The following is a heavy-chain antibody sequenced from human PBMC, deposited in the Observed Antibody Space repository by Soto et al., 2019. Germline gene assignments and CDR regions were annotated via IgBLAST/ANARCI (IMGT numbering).Heavy chain of an antibody. Sequence: ASVKVSCKASGYTFTSYGISWVRQAPGQGLEWMGWISAYNGNTNYAQKLQGRVTMTTDTSTSTAYMELRSLRSDYTAVYYCAREFMTTVVTPLDYWRQGTLVTVSS. J-gene: IGHJ4*02. V-gene: IGHV1-18*04. CDR2: ISAYNGNT. D-gene: IGHD4-17*01. CDR1: GYTFTSYG. CDR3: AREFMTTVVTPLDY.